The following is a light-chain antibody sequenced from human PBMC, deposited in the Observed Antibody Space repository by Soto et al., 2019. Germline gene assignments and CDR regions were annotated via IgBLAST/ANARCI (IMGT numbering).Light chain of an antibody. CDR3: QQGSNWPRT. V-gene: IGKV3-11*01. CDR1: QSVGTY. J-gene: IGKJ2*01. Sequence: EIVLTQSPSTLSLSPGERATLSCRASQSVGTYLAWFQHKPGQPPRLLIYAASNRATGIPARFSGSGSGTDFTLTISSLEPEDFALYVCQQGSNWPRTFGHGTKLEI. CDR2: AAS.